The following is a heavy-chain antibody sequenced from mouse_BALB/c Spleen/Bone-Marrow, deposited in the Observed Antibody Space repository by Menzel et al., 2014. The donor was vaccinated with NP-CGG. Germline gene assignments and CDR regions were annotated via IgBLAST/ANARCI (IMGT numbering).Heavy chain of an antibody. CDR2: IYPGSGNT. D-gene: IGHD2-10*01. CDR1: GYTFTDYY. CDR3: ARSPYYGNYDDY. J-gene: IGHJ2*01. V-gene: IGHV1-84*02. Sequence: VQLQQSGPELVKPGASVKISCKASGYTFTDYYINWVKQKPGQGLEWIGWIYPGSGNTKYNEKFKGKATLPVDTSSSTAHMQLSSLTSEDTAVYFCARSPYYGNYDDYWGQGTTRTGSS.